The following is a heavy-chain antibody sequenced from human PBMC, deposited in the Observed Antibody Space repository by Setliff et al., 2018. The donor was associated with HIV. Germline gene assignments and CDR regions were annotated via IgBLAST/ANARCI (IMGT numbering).Heavy chain of an antibody. CDR3: ARGESTTWDLAEYFQH. Sequence: PSETLSLTCTVSGVSVRSGGYYWSWIRQHPGKGLEWIGYVYHTATTYFNPSLKSRITISVDTSKNQFSLKLGFVTAADTAVYYCARGESTTWDLAEYFQHWGHGTLVTVSS. CDR1: GVSVRSGGYY. J-gene: IGHJ1*01. CDR2: VYHTATT. V-gene: IGHV4-31*03. D-gene: IGHD2-2*01.